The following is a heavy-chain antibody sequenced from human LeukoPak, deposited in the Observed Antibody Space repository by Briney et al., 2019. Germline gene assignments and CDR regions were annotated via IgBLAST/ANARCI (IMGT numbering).Heavy chain of an antibody. V-gene: IGHV4-4*07. Sequence: SETLSLTCTVSGGSFTTYYWSWIRQPAGKGLEWIGHIDTSGTTNYNPSLKSRVTMSTDTSKNQFSLRLNSVTAADTAVYYCARDGPSDSGAFDVWGPGTLVTVSS. CDR3: ARDGPSDSGAFDV. CDR2: IDTSGTT. J-gene: IGHJ3*01. CDR1: GGSFTTYY. D-gene: IGHD3-22*01.